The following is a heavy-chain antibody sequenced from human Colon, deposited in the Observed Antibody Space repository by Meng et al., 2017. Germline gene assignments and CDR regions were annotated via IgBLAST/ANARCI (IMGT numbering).Heavy chain of an antibody. J-gene: IGHJ4*02. V-gene: IGHV4-4*07. CDR2: IYTSGST. Sequence: SETLSLTCTGSGGSISGYYWNWIRQPAGKGLKWIGRIYTSGSTNYNPSLKSRVTVSIDTSKNQFSLKLSSVTAADTALYYCARAGIQSGSYYPLDYWGQGTLVTVSS. CDR3: ARAGIQSGSYYPLDY. D-gene: IGHD1-26*01. CDR1: GGSISGYY.